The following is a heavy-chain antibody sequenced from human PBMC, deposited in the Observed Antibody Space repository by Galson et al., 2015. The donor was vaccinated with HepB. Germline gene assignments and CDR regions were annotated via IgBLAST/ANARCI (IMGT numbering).Heavy chain of an antibody. Sequence: SLRLSCAASGFTFSSYAMHWVRRAPGKGLEWVAVISYDGSNKYYADSVKGRFTISRDNSKNTLYLQMNSLRAEDTAVYYCASEDPIAVALDYWGQGTLVTVSS. V-gene: IGHV3-30-3*01. CDR2: ISYDGSNK. CDR1: GFTFSSYA. CDR3: ASEDPIAVALDY. D-gene: IGHD6-19*01. J-gene: IGHJ4*02.